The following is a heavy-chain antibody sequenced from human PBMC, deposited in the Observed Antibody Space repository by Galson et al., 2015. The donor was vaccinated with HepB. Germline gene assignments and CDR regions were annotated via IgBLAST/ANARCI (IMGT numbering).Heavy chain of an antibody. V-gene: IGHV1-3*01. D-gene: IGHD3-10*01. CDR1: GGTFSSYA. CDR2: INAGNGNT. Sequence: SVTVSCKASGGTFSSYAFSWVRQAPGQRLEWMGWINAGNGNTKYSQKFQGRVTITRDTSASTAYMELSSLRSEDTAVYYCARFRFGELFGYYGMDVWGQGTTVTVSS. J-gene: IGHJ6*02. CDR3: ARFRFGELFGYYGMDV.